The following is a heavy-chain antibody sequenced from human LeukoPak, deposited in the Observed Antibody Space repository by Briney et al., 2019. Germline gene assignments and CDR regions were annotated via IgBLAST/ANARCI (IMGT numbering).Heavy chain of an antibody. J-gene: IGHJ5*02. D-gene: IGHD2-8*01. V-gene: IGHV3-7*01. CDR2: IKQDGSEK. CDR3: ARDKARDIVLKGWFDP. CDR1: GFTFSSYW. Sequence: GGSLRLSCAASGFTFSSYWMSWVRQAPGKGLEWVANIKQDGSEKYYVDSVKGRFTISRDNAKNSLYLQMNSLRAEDTAVYYCARDKARDIVLKGWFDPWGQGTLVTVSS.